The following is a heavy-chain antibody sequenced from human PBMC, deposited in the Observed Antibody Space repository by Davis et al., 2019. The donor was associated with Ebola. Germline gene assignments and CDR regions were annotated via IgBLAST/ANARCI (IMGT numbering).Heavy chain of an antibody. CDR1: GFTFSNCG. CDR2: IRYDGSDK. J-gene: IGHJ4*02. Sequence: PGGSLRLSCAAFGFTFSNCGMHWVRQAPGKGLDWVAFIRYDGSDKFYVDSVKGRFTVSRDNSKNTLFLQMNSLRADDTAVYYCAKELGNSGSYDYWGQGTLVTVSS. D-gene: IGHD1-26*01. V-gene: IGHV3-30*02. CDR3: AKELGNSGSYDY.